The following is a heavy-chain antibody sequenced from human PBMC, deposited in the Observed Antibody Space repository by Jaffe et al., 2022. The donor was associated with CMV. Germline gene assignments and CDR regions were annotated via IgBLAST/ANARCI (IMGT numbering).Heavy chain of an antibody. Sequence: QLQLQESGPGLVKPSETLSLTCTVSGGSISSSSYYWGWIRQPPGKGLEWIGSIYYSGSTYYNPSLKSRVTISVDTSKNQFSLKLSSVTAADTAVYYCARRGGGSYVFDPWGQGTLVTVSS. V-gene: IGHV4-39*01. CDR1: GGSISSSSYY. CDR3: ARRGGGSYVFDP. CDR2: IYYSGST. J-gene: IGHJ5*02. D-gene: IGHD1-26*01.